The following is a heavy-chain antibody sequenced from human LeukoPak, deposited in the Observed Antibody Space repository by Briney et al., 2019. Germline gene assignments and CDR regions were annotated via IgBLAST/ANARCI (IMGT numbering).Heavy chain of an antibody. CDR2: ISYDGSNK. J-gene: IGHJ4*02. D-gene: IGHD5-12*01. Sequence: GGSLRLSCAASGFTFSSYAMHWVRQAPGKGLEWVAVISYDGSNKYYADSVKGRFTISRDNSKNTLYLQMNSLRAEDTAVYYCARGGYSGYIDYWGQGTLVTVSS. CDR3: ARGGYSGYIDY. CDR1: GFTFSSYA. V-gene: IGHV3-30-3*01.